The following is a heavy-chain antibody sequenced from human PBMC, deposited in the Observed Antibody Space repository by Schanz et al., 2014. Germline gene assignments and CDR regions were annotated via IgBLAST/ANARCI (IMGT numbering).Heavy chain of an antibody. CDR1: GFTFSTHA. J-gene: IGHJ4*02. Sequence: VQLVESGGGVVQPGRSLRLSCAASGFTFSTHAMHWVRQAPGKGLEWVALVSSDGNNDYYTDSVKGRFTISRDNAKNSLYLQMNSLRAEDTAVYHCVSSGSYSSYALWGQGTLGTVSS. D-gene: IGHD3-10*01. V-gene: IGHV3-30*03. CDR3: VSSGSYSSYAL. CDR2: VSSDGNND.